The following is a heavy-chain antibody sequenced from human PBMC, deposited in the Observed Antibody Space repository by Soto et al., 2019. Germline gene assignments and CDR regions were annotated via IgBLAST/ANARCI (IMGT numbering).Heavy chain of an antibody. Sequence: PGGSLRLSCAASGFTFSSYGMHWVRQAPGKGLEWVAVIWYDGSNKYYADSVKGRFTISRDNSKNTLYLQMNSLRAEDTAVYYCARDPKQGPRLYYFDYWGQGTLVTVSS. CDR2: IWYDGSNK. CDR1: GFTFSSYG. CDR3: ARDPKQGPRLYYFDY. V-gene: IGHV3-33*01. J-gene: IGHJ4*02.